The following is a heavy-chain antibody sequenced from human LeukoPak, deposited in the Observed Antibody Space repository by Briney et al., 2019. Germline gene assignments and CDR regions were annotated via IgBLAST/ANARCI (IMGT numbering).Heavy chain of an antibody. J-gene: IGHJ6*02. Sequence: GGSLRLSCAASGFTFSSYAVSWVRQAPGRGVEWVSAISGSGGSTYYAVSVKGRFTISRDNSKNALYLQMNSLRTEHTAVYYCAKVVDSMVRGVTEYYYYGMDVWGQGTTVTVSS. V-gene: IGHV3-23*01. CDR2: ISGSGGST. CDR3: AKVVDSMVRGVTEYYYYGMDV. CDR1: GFTFSSYA. D-gene: IGHD3-10*01.